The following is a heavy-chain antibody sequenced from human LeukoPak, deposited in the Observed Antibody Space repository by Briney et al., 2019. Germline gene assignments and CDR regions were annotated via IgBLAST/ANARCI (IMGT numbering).Heavy chain of an antibody. D-gene: IGHD6-19*01. J-gene: IGHJ4*02. Sequence: GASVKVSCKASGYTFTSFAINWVRQAPGQGLEWMGWISAYNGNTNYAQKLQGRVTMTTDTSTSTAYMELRSLRSDDTAVYYCARGEGSSGWYEAYYFDYWGQGTLVTVSS. CDR3: ARGEGSSGWYEAYYFDY. V-gene: IGHV1-18*01. CDR1: GYTFTSFA. CDR2: ISAYNGNT.